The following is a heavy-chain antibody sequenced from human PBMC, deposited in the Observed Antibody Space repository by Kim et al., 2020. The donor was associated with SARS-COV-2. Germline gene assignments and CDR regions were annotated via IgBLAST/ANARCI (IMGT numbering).Heavy chain of an antibody. J-gene: IGHJ4*02. CDR3: ARGRTYYYDSSGYLY. Sequence: SETLSLTCAVYGGSFSGYYWSWIRQPPGKGLEWIGEINHSGSTNYNPSLKSRVTISVDTSKNQFSLKLSSVTAADTAVYYCARGRTYYYDSSGYLYWGQGTLVTVSS. CDR1: GGSFSGYY. CDR2: INHSGST. V-gene: IGHV4-34*01. D-gene: IGHD3-22*01.